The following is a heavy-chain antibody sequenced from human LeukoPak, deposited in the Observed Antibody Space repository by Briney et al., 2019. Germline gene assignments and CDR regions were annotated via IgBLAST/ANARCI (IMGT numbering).Heavy chain of an antibody. V-gene: IGHV4-59*08. CDR2: VYYTGST. J-gene: IGHJ4*02. D-gene: IGHD3-16*01. Sequence: SETLSLTCAVYGGSFSGYYWSWIRQPPGKGLDWLGHVYYTGSTNYNSSLQNRITISIDMSKNQFSLKLTSVTAADTAFYYCARHVGDYFDSWGQGTLVTVSS. CDR1: GGSFSGYY. CDR3: ARHVGDYFDS.